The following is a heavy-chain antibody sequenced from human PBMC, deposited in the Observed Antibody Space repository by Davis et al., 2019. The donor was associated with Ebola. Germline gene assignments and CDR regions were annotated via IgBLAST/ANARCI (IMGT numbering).Heavy chain of an antibody. V-gene: IGHV3-7*01. CDR2: IKQDGSEK. CDR1: GFSFSSYW. Sequence: GESLKISCAASGFSFSSYWMSWVRQAPGKGLEWVANIKQDGSEKYYVDSVKGRFTISRDNAKNSLYLQMNSLRAEDTAVYYCARVLAAAGDYWGQGTLVTVSS. D-gene: IGHD6-13*01. CDR3: ARVLAAAGDY. J-gene: IGHJ4*02.